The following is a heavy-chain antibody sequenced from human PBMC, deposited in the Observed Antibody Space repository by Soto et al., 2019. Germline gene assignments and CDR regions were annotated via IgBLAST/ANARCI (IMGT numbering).Heavy chain of an antibody. CDR3: AHAGDYDLLTFDH. CDR2: LYWDDDK. CDR1: GFSLSSYGMG. D-gene: IGHD4-17*01. V-gene: IGHV2-5*02. J-gene: IGHJ4*02. Sequence: QITLKESGPTLVRPAQPLTLTCGFSGFSLSSYGMGVAWIRQPPGKALEWLALLYWDDDKRYSPSLKDRLAISKDTSSNQVVLTITNMDPGDTATYFCAHAGDYDLLTFDHWGPGTLVTVSS.